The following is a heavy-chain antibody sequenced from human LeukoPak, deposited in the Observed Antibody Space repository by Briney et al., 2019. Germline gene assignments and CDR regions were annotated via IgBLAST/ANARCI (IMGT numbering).Heavy chain of an antibody. CDR1: GFTFSSYS. J-gene: IGHJ4*02. Sequence: GGSLRLSCAASGFTFSSYSMNWVRQAPGKGLEWVSSISTSSSYIYYTDSVKGRFTISRDNAKNSLYLQMNSLRAEDTAVYYCARDSDIVTGSKSHFDYWGQGTLVTVSS. V-gene: IGHV3-21*01. CDR3: ARDSDIVTGSKSHFDY. D-gene: IGHD3-9*01. CDR2: ISTSSSYI.